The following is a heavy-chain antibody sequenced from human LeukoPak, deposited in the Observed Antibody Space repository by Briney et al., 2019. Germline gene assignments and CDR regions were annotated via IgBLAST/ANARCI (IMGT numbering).Heavy chain of an antibody. Sequence: SETLSLTCSVSGDSINSNYWSWMRQPPGKGLEWIGYIYYGGSANYNPSLKSRVSMSVDTSKNQFSLNLSSVTAADTAVYHCARLLAGCPGGRCRAHFDYWGQGTLVTVSS. D-gene: IGHD2-15*01. CDR1: GDSINSNY. CDR2: IYYGGSA. J-gene: IGHJ4*02. CDR3: ARLLAGCPGGRCRAHFDY. V-gene: IGHV4-59*01.